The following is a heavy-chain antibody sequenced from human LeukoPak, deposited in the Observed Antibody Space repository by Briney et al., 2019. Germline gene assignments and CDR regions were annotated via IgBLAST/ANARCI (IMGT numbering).Heavy chain of an antibody. CDR3: ARDPAAGTLDY. Sequence: PGRSLRLSCAASGFTFSSYGMHWVRQAPGKGLEWVAVISYDGSNKYYADSVKGRFTISRDNSKNTLYLQMNSLRAEDTAVYYCARDPAAGTLDYWGQGTLVTVSS. J-gene: IGHJ4*02. V-gene: IGHV3-30*03. CDR1: GFTFSSYG. D-gene: IGHD6-13*01. CDR2: ISYDGSNK.